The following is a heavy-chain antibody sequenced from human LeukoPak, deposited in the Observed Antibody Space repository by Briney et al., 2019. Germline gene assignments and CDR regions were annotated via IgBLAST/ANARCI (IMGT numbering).Heavy chain of an antibody. V-gene: IGHV4-59*01. CDR3: ARAGYYGSRFDP. CDR2: IYYSGST. CDR1: GGSISSYY. J-gene: IGHJ5*02. D-gene: IGHD3-10*01. Sequence: PSETLSLTCTVSGGSISSYYWSWIRQPPGKGLEWIGYIYYSGSTSYNPSLKSRVTLSVDTSKNQFSLKLSSVTAADTAVYYCARAGYYGSRFDPWGQGTLVTVSS.